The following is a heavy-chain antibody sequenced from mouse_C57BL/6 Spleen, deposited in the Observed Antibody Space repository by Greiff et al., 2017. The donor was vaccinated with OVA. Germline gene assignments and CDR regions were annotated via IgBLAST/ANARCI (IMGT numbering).Heavy chain of an antibody. CDR1: GFTFSDYG. CDR2: ISSGSSTI. J-gene: IGHJ2*01. CDR3: ANSYYGSSFLDY. D-gene: IGHD1-1*01. V-gene: IGHV5-17*01. Sequence: EVQLVESGGGLVKPGGSLKLSCAASGFTFSDYGMHWVRQAPEKGLEWVAYISSGSSTIYYADTVKGRFTISRDNAKNTLFLQMTSLRSEDTAMHYCANSYYGSSFLDYWGQGTTLTVSS.